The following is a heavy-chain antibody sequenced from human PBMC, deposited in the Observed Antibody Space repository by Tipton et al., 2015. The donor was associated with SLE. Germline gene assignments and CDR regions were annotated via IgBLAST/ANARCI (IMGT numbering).Heavy chain of an antibody. CDR2: IYYSGST. J-gene: IGHJ3*02. Sequence: LRLSCTVSGDPISSSSYYWGWIRQPPGKGLEWIGSIYYSGSTYYNPSLKSRVTISVDTSKNQFSLKLSSVTAADTAVYYCAREWGDAFDIWGQGTMVTVSS. D-gene: IGHD3-16*01. CDR3: AREWGDAFDI. V-gene: IGHV4-39*07. CDR1: GDPISSSSYY.